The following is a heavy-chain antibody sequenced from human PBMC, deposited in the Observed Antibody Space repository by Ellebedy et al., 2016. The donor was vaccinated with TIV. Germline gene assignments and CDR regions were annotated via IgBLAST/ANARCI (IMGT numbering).Heavy chain of an antibody. D-gene: IGHD5-18*01. J-gene: IGHJ6*02. CDR2: ISDGDGRP. CDR3: TNLPLPAIIGYYRKGVEV. Sequence: PGGSLRLSCAASGFTFSDHAMTWVRQAPGNGLQWKGLQWVSTISDGDGRPYYTESVQGRFTISRDNSKNTLYLQMDSLRAEDTGVYHCTNLPLPAIIGYYRKGVEVWGQGTAVTVSS. V-gene: IGHV3-23*01. CDR1: GFTFSDHA.